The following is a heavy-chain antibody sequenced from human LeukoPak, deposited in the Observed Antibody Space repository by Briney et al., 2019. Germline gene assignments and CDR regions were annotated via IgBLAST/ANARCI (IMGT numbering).Heavy chain of an antibody. CDR2: ISWNSGSI. CDR1: GFTFDDYA. V-gene: IGHV3-9*01. Sequence: GGSLRLSCAASGFTFDDYAMHWVRQAPGKGLEWVSGISWNSGSIGYADSVKGRFTISRDNAKNSLYLQMNSLRAEDTALYYCAKDMGQWLVYYYYYGMDVWGQGTTVTVSS. D-gene: IGHD6-19*01. J-gene: IGHJ6*02. CDR3: AKDMGQWLVYYYYYGMDV.